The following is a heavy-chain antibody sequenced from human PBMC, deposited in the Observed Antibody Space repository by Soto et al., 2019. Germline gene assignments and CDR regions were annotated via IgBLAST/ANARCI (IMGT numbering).Heavy chain of an antibody. CDR1: GGSISSGGYS. CDR3: ARVMVRGPKRGGFDY. CDR2: IYHSGST. D-gene: IGHD3-10*01. J-gene: IGHJ4*02. V-gene: IGHV4-30-2*01. Sequence: TSETLSLTCAVSGGSISSGGYSWSWIRQPPGKGLEWIGYIYHSGSTYYNPSLKSRVTISVDRSKNQFSLKLSSVTAADTAVYYCARVMVRGPKRGGFDYWGQGTLVTVSS.